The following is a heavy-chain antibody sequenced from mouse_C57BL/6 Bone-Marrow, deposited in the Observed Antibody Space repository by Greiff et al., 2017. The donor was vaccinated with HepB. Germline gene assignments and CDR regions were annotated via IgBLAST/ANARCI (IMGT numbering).Heavy chain of an antibody. J-gene: IGHJ2*01. D-gene: IGHD1-1*01. CDR2: IYPRSGNT. CDR3: ARRDTTVVASFDY. Sequence: VKLVESGAELARPGASVKLSCKASGYTFTSYGISWVKQRTGQGLEWIGEIYPRSGNTYYNEKFKGKATLTADKSSSTAYMELRSLTSEDSAVYFCARRDTTVVASFDYWGQGTTLTVSS. V-gene: IGHV1-81*01. CDR1: GYTFTSYG.